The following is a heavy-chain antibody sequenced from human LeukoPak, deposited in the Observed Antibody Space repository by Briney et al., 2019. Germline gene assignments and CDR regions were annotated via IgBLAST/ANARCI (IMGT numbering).Heavy chain of an antibody. J-gene: IGHJ4*02. V-gene: IGHV4-39*07. CDR3: ARTLQLWLLDY. Sequence: PSETLSLTCTVSGGSISSDSYYWGWIRQPPGKGLQWIGCIYYSGSTYYNPSLKSRVTISVDTSKNQFSLKLSSVTAADTAVYYCARTLQLWLLDYWGQGTLVTVSS. D-gene: IGHD5-18*01. CDR1: GGSISSDSYY. CDR2: IYYSGST.